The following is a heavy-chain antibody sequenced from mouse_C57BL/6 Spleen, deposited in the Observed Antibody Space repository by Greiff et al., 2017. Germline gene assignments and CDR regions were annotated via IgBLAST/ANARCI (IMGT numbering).Heavy chain of an antibody. V-gene: IGHV5-17*01. Sequence: DVKLVESGGGLVKPGGSLKLSCAASGFTFSDYGMHWVRQAPEKGLEWVAYISSGSSTISYADTVKGRFTISRDNAKNTLFLQMTSLRSEDTAVYYCARPRWDVYFDYWGQGTTLTVSS. CDR1: GFTFSDYG. D-gene: IGHD4-1*01. J-gene: IGHJ2*01. CDR2: ISSGSSTI. CDR3: ARPRWDVYFDY.